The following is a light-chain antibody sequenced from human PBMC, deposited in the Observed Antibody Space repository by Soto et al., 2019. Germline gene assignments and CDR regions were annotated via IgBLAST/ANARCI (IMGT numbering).Light chain of an antibody. J-gene: IGLJ1*01. Sequence: QSALTQPASVSGSPGQSITISCTGTSSDVGGYNSVSWYQQHPGKAPKLLIYEVSNRPSGVSNRFSGSKTGNTASLTISGLQAEDEADYYCFSHRGGDSHVFGTGTKLTVL. CDR2: EVS. V-gene: IGLV2-14*01. CDR3: FSHRGGDSHV. CDR1: SSDVGGYNS.